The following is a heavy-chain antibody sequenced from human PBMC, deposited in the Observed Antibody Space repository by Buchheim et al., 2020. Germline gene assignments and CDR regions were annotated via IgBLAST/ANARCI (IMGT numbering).Heavy chain of an antibody. D-gene: IGHD2-2*02. CDR3: AKDYDTIRYYYGMDV. CDR2: ISYDGSNK. J-gene: IGHJ6*02. Sequence: QVQLVESGGGVVQPGRSLRLSCAASGFTFSSYGMHWVRQAPGKGLEWVAVISYDGSNKYYADSVKGRFTISRDNSKNTLYLQMNSLRAEDTAVYHCAKDYDTIRYYYGMDVWGQGTT. CDR1: GFTFSSYG. V-gene: IGHV3-30*18.